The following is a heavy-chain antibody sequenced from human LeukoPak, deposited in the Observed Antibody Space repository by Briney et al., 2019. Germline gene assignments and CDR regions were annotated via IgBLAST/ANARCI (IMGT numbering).Heavy chain of an antibody. Sequence: GGSLILSCAASGFTFSSYAMSWVRPAPGKGLEWVSAISGGGGSTYYADSVKGRFTISRDNSKNTLYLQMNSLRAEDTAVYYCAKDSAVVPAAIYYWGQGTLVTVSS. V-gene: IGHV3-23*01. CDR2: ISGGGGST. CDR3: AKDSAVVPAAIYY. J-gene: IGHJ4*02. CDR1: GFTFSSYA. D-gene: IGHD2-2*02.